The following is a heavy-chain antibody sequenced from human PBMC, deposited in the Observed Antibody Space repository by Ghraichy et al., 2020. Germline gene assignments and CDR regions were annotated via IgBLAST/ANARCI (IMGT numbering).Heavy chain of an antibody. Sequence: ESLNISCTVSGGSISSYYWSWIRQPPGKGLEWIGYIYYSGSTNYNPSLKSRVTISVDTSKNQFSLKLSSVTGADTAVYYCARDKVPRPWGQGTLVTVSS. CDR2: IYYSGST. CDR1: GGSISSYY. V-gene: IGHV4-59*01. J-gene: IGHJ5*02. D-gene: IGHD1-1*01. CDR3: ARDKVPRP.